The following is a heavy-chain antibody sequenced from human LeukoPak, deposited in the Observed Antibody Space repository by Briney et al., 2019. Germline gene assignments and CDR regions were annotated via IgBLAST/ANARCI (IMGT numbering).Heavy chain of an antibody. Sequence: ASVKVSCKASGYTFTSYAMNWVRQAPGQGLEWMGWLNTNTGNPTYAQGFTGRFVFSLDTSVSTAYLQISSLKAEDTAVYYCARGGMITFGGVIVILRGDAFDIWGQGTMVTVSS. D-gene: IGHD3-16*02. J-gene: IGHJ3*02. CDR2: LNTNTGNP. CDR1: GYTFTSYA. CDR3: ARGGMITFGGVIVILRGDAFDI. V-gene: IGHV7-4-1*02.